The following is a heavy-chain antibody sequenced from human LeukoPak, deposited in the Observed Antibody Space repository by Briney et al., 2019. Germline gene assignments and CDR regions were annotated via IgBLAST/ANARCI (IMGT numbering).Heavy chain of an antibody. CDR1: GYTFTSYA. CDR3: ARGADTAMVTTSFDY. D-gene: IGHD5-18*01. CDR2: INAGNGNT. J-gene: IGHJ4*02. Sequence: ASVKVSCKASGYTFTSYAMHWVRQAPGQRLEWMGWINAGNGNTKYSQKFQGRVTITRDTSASTAYMGLSSLRSEDTAVYYCARGADTAMVTTSFDYWGQGTLVTVSS. V-gene: IGHV1-3*01.